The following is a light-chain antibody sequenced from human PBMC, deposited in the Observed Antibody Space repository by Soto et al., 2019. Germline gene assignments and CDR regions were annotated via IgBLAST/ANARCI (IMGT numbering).Light chain of an antibody. Sequence: QSALTQPRSVSGSPGQSVTISCTGTSSDVGGYNYVSWYQQHPGKAPKLMIYDVSKRPSGVPDRFSGSKSGNTASLTISGLQAEDGAEYYCCSYAGSYIHSVFGTGTKLTVL. CDR3: CSYAGSYIHSV. J-gene: IGLJ1*01. CDR2: DVS. V-gene: IGLV2-11*01. CDR1: SSDVGGYNY.